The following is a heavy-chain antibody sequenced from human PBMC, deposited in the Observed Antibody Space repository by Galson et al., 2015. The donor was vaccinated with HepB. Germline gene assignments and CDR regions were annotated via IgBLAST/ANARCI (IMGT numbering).Heavy chain of an antibody. V-gene: IGHV3-66*01. CDR1: GFTVSVNS. D-gene: IGHD6-13*01. Sequence: SLRLSCAASGFTVSVNSMTWVRQAPGKGLEWVSLIYSDGSTYYAVSVKGRFSISRDNAQNSLYLQMSSLRAEDTAMYYCARDPAAGDSWGQGTLVTVSS. CDR2: IYSDGST. CDR3: ARDPAAGDS. J-gene: IGHJ4*02.